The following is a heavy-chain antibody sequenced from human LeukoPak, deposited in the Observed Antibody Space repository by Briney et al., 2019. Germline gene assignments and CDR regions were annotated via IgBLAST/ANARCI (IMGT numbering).Heavy chain of an antibody. D-gene: IGHD3-10*01. CDR1: GFTFSSYD. Sequence: PGGSLRLSCVASGFTFSSYDINWVRQAPGKGLEWVSAISGSGGSTYYADSVKGRFTISRDNSKNTLYLQMNSLRAEDTAVYYCAKDEGITMVRGVIADAFDIWGQGTMVTVSS. J-gene: IGHJ3*02. CDR3: AKDEGITMVRGVIADAFDI. CDR2: ISGSGGST. V-gene: IGHV3-23*01.